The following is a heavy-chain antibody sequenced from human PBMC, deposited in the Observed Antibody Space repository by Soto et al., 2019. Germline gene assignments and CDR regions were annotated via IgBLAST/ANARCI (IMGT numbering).Heavy chain of an antibody. Sequence: GGSLRLSCAASRFTFSTYTMHGIRQAPGKGLEWVAETSYDGNNKYYADSVKGRVTISRDISKSTLYLQMNSLKIEDTAVYYCVRDPHTSGRYEWVSMTLSIEFDNRSQGALVTASS. CDR1: RFTFSTYT. V-gene: IGHV3-30-3*01. CDR3: VRDPHTSGRYEWVSMTLSIEFDN. J-gene: IGHJ4*02. CDR2: TSYDGNNK. D-gene: IGHD6-19*01.